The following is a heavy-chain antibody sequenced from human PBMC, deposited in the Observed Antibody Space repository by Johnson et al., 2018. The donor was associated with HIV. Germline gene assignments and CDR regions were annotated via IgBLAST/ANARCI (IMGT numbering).Heavy chain of an antibody. J-gene: IGHJ3*02. Sequence: VQLVESGGGLVQPGGSLRLSCEASGFIVSSYWMSWVRQAPGKGLEWVANIKQDGSEKYYVDSVKGRFTISRDNAKNTLYLQMNSLRAEDTAVYYCAKAGNGDAFDIWGQGTMVTVSS. CDR1: GFIVSSYW. CDR2: IKQDGSEK. CDR3: AKAGNGDAFDI. D-gene: IGHD4-23*01. V-gene: IGHV3-7*05.